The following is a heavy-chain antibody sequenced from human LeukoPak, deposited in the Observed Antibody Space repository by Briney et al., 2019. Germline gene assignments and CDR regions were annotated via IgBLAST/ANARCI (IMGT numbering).Heavy chain of an antibody. Sequence: ASVKVSCRSSVYTFTSYGIRGVQQAPGQGLEGMGWITAYNGNTNYAQKLQGRVTMTTDTSTSTAYMELRSLRSDDTAVYYCTYSSTSSPLYYYYGMDVWGQGTTVTVSS. CDR1: VYTFTSYG. D-gene: IGHD2-2*01. J-gene: IGHJ6*02. CDR2: ITAYNGNT. V-gene: IGHV1-18*01. CDR3: TYSSTSSPLYYYYGMDV.